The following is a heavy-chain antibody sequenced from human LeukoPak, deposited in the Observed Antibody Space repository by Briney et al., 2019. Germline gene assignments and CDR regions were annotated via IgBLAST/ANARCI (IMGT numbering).Heavy chain of an antibody. CDR3: GRETTVIGWLHP. D-gene: IGHD4-17*01. J-gene: IGHJ5*02. CDR2: IHSDGRST. Sequence: PGGSLRLSCAASGFIFSSNRMHWVRQPPGKGLVWVSRIHSDGRSTSYADSVKGRFTISRDNAKNTLYLLMNSLRAEDTAVYFCGRETTVIGWLHPRGQGTMVTVSS. CDR1: GFIFSSNR. V-gene: IGHV3-74*01.